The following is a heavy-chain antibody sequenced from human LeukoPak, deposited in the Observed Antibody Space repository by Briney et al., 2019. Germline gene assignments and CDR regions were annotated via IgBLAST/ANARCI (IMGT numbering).Heavy chain of an antibody. J-gene: IGHJ4*02. V-gene: IGHV3-74*01. CDR3: GRESDVVPGAIDF. CDR1: GFGLTSYW. Sequence: GGSLRLSCAASGFGLTSYWMHWVRQAPGKGLDWVSRLNYDGGITNYADSVRGRFTISRDNARRTLYLQMNSLRPEDTALYYCGRESDVVPGAIDFWGQGTLVTVSS. CDR2: LNYDGGIT. D-gene: IGHD2-2*01.